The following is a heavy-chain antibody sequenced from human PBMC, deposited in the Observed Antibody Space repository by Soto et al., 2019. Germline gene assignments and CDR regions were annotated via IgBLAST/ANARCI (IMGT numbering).Heavy chain of an antibody. Sequence: QVQLVQSGAEVKKPGASVKVSCKASGYTFTSYGISWVRQAPGQGLEWMGWISASNGNTNYAQKLQGRVTMTTDTATSTAYMERRSRRSDDTAVYSWARGASTITGGGPADYWGQGTLVTVSS. V-gene: IGHV1-18*01. CDR1: GYTFTSYG. J-gene: IGHJ4*02. D-gene: IGHD5-12*01. CDR3: ARGASTITGGGPADY. CDR2: ISASNGNT.